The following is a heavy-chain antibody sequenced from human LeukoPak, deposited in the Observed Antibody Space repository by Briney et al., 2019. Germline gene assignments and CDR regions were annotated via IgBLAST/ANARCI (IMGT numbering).Heavy chain of an antibody. CDR1: GFTFTSSA. J-gene: IGHJ3*02. CDR3: AADGTWTDAFDI. V-gene: IGHV1-58*01. CDR2: IVAGSGNT. D-gene: IGHD1-26*01. Sequence: SVKVSCKASGFTFTSSAVQWVRQARGQRLEWIGWIVAGSGNTNYAQKFQERVTITRDMSTSTAYMELSSLRSEDTAVYYCAADGTWTDAFDIRGQGTMVTVSS.